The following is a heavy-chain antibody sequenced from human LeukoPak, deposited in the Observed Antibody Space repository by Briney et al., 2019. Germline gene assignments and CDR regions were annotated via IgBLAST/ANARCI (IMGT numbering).Heavy chain of an antibody. Sequence: ASVKVSCKASGYTFTGYYMHWVRQAPGQGLEWMGWINPNRCSTNYAQKFQGRVTMTRDTSISTAYMELSRLRSDDTAVYYCAREDIVVVPAATSFDYWGQGTLATVSS. V-gene: IGHV1-2*02. D-gene: IGHD2-2*01. J-gene: IGHJ4*02. CDR2: INPNRCST. CDR1: GYTFTGYY. CDR3: AREDIVVVPAATSFDY.